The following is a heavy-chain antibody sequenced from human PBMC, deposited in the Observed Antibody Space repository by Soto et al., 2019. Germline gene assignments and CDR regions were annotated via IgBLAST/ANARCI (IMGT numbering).Heavy chain of an antibody. J-gene: IGHJ6*02. CDR3: ARDLDRGSSGWGLNYYYYGMDV. V-gene: IGHV4-4*07. D-gene: IGHD6-19*01. CDR2: IYTSGST. Sequence: PSETLSLTCTVSGGSISSYYWSWIRQPAGKGLEWIGRIYTSGSTNYNPSLKSRVTMSVDTSKNQFSLKLSSVTAADTAVYYCARDLDRGSSGWGLNYYYYGMDVWGQGTTVTVSS. CDR1: GGSISSYY.